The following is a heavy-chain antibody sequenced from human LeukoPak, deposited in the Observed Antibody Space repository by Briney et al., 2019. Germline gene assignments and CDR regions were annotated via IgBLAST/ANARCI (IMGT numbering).Heavy chain of an antibody. CDR1: GYTFTGYY. Sequence: ASVKVSCKVSGYTFTGYYMHWVRQAPGQGLEWMGWINPNSGGTNYAQKFQGRVTMTRDTSISTAYMELSRLRSDDTAVYYCARGDIVVVPAAGVYNWFDPWGQGTLVTVSS. D-gene: IGHD2-2*01. V-gene: IGHV1-2*02. CDR2: INPNSGGT. J-gene: IGHJ5*02. CDR3: ARGDIVVVPAAGVYNWFDP.